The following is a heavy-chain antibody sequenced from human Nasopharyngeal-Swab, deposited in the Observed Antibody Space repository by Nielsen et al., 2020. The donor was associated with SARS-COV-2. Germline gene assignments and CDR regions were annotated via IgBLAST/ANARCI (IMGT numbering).Heavy chain of an antibody. CDR1: GGSISSGGYY. D-gene: IGHD2-2*01. CDR2: IYYSGST. V-gene: IGHV4-31*03. Sequence: SETLSLTCPVSGGSISSGGYYWSWIRQHPGKGLEWIGYIYYSGSTYYNPSLKSRVTISVDTSKNQFSLKLSSVTAADTAVCYCARANVDPKYCSSTSCYVAFDIWGQGTMVTVSS. J-gene: IGHJ3*02. CDR3: ARANVDPKYCSSTSCYVAFDI.